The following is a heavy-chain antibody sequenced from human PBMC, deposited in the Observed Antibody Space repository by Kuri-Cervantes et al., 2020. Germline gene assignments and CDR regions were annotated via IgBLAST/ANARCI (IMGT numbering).Heavy chain of an antibody. Sequence: SETLSLTCTVSGGSVSSGGYLWSWIRQPPGKGLEWIGNIYYSGSTNYKSSLKSRVTISVDTSKNQFSLKLSSVTAVDTAVYYCASAMDYYEAFDYWGQGTLVTVSS. D-gene: IGHD3-16*01. CDR2: IYYSGST. CDR3: ASAMDYYEAFDY. V-gene: IGHV4-61*08. J-gene: IGHJ4*02. CDR1: GGSVSSGGYL.